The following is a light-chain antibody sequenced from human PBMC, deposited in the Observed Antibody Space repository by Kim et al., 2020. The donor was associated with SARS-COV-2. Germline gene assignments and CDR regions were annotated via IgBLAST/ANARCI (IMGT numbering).Light chain of an antibody. Sequence: PGQPARIACGANKIESKSVHWYQQEPGQAPTLVIYYGADRPYEIPARCSEAKSGTPTPLTFHGVEARDEVDYRRQVWDTSSAPSCVFGGGTKLTVL. J-gene: IGLJ3*02. V-gene: IGLV3-21*04. CDR1: KIESKS. CDR2: YGA. CDR3: QVWDTSSAPSCV.